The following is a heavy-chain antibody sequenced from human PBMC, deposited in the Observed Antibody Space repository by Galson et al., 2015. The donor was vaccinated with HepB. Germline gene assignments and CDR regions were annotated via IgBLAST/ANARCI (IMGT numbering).Heavy chain of an antibody. CDR2: INAGNGNT. CDR1: GYTFTSYA. CDR3: AREIRVTPYYYYYGMDV. Sequence: SVKVSCKASGYTFTSYAMHWVRQAPGQRLEWMGWINAGNGNTKYSQKFQGRVTITRDTSASTAYMELSSLRSEDTAVYYCAREIRVTPYYYYYGMDVWGQGTTVTVSS. V-gene: IGHV1-3*01. D-gene: IGHD2-21*02. J-gene: IGHJ6*02.